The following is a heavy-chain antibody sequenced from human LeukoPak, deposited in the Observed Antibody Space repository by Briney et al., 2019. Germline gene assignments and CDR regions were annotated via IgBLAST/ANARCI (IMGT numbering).Heavy chain of an antibody. CDR3: ARDIVGYIYGLGRITLGFDS. V-gene: IGHV3-7*01. CDR2: IKQDGSEK. D-gene: IGHD5-18*01. CDR1: GFSFSTYW. Sequence: GGSLRLSCAASGFSFSTYWMTWVRQAPGKGLEWVANIKQDGSEKFYVDSVKGRFTISRDNAKNSLYVQMNSLRVEDTAVYYCARDIVGYIYGLGRITLGFDSWGQGTVVTVSS. J-gene: IGHJ4*02.